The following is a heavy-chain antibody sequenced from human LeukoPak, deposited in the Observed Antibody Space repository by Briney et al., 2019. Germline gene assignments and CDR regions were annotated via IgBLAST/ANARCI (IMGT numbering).Heavy chain of an antibody. J-gene: IGHJ6*02. CDR3: ARERVVVVTAIRPDYYYYGMDV. D-gene: IGHD2-21*02. CDR2: INPNSGGT. CDR1: GYTFTGYY. Sequence: ASVKVSCKSSGYTFTGYYMHWVRQAPGQGLEWMGWINPNSGGTNYAQKFQGRVTMTRDTSISTAYMELSRLRSDDTAVYYCARERVVVVTAIRPDYYYYGMDVWGQGTTVAVSS. V-gene: IGHV1-2*02.